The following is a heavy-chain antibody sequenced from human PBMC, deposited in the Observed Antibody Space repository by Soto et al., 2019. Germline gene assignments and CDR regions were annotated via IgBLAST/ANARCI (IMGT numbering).Heavy chain of an antibody. CDR2: IIPIFGTA. CDR3: ASIGDYDFWSGYYRRDYYYYGMDV. Sequence: GASVKVSCKASGGTFSSYAISWVRQAPGQGLEWMGGIIPIFGTANYAQKFQGRVTITADESTSTAYMELSSLRSEDTAVYYCASIGDYDFWSGYYRRDYYYYGMDVWGQGTTVTVSS. CDR1: GGTFSSYA. V-gene: IGHV1-69*13. D-gene: IGHD3-3*01. J-gene: IGHJ6*02.